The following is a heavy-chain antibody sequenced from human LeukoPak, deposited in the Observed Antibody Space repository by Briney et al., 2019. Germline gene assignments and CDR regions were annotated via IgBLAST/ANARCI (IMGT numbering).Heavy chain of an antibody. D-gene: IGHD2-2*01. CDR3: ARRYCSSTSCYYFDY. CDR2: INANRGGA. CDR1: GYTFTDYY. J-gene: IGHJ4*02. V-gene: IGHV1-2*02. Sequence: ASVKGSCKASGYTFTDYYMHWVRQAPGQGLEGMGWINANRGGANYAQRFQGRVTMTRDTSITTAYMELSRLKSDDTAVYYCARRYCSSTSCYYFDYWGQGTLVTVSS.